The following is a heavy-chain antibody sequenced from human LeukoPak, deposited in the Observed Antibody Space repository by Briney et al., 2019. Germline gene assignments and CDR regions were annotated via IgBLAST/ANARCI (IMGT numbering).Heavy chain of an antibody. CDR1: GYTFTGYY. D-gene: IGHD5-18*01. Sequence: ASVKVSCKASGYTFTGYYMHWVRQAPGQGLEWMGRINPNSGGTNYAQKFQGRVTMTRDTSISTASMELSRLRSDDTAVYYCAREEGYSYGYSPRYYYYYMDVWGKGTTVTVSS. J-gene: IGHJ6*03. CDR3: AREEGYSYGYSPRYYYYYMDV. V-gene: IGHV1-2*06. CDR2: INPNSGGT.